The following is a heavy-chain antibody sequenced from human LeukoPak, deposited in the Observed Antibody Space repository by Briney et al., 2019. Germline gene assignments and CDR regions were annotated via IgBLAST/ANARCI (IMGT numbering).Heavy chain of an antibody. V-gene: IGHV3-23*01. J-gene: IGHJ4*02. Sequence: PGGSLRLSSAASGFTFSNYAMSWVRQAPGKGLEWVSVISGSGGTTYYVDSVKGRFTISRDNSKNTLYLQMNSLRAEDTAVYYCAKDDRLSTGYGSSDYWGQGTLVTVSS. CDR1: GFTFSNYA. CDR3: AKDDRLSTGYGSSDY. CDR2: ISGSGGTT. D-gene: IGHD3-10*01.